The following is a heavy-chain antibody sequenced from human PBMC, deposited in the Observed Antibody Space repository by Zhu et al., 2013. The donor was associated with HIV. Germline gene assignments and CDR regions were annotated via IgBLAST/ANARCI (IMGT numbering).Heavy chain of an antibody. Sequence: QVQLVQSGAEVKMPGASVKVSCEASGYTFTGYYIHWVRQAPGQGLEWMGWINPNSGDTNYVQKFQGRVTMTRDTSISTAYVELSRLRADDTAVYYCARSRIVGTTIDGFWGQGALVTVSS. D-gene: IGHD1-26*01. CDR3: ARSRIVGTTIDGF. CDR2: INPNSGDT. V-gene: IGHV1-2*02. CDR1: GYTFTGYY. J-gene: IGHJ1*01.